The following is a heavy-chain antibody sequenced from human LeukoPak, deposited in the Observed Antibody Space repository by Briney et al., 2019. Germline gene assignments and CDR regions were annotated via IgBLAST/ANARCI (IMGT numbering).Heavy chain of an antibody. Sequence: GGSLRLSCAASGFTFSSYGVHWVRQAPGKGLEWVAVISYDGSNKYYADSVKGRFTISRDNSKNTLYLQMNSLKAEDTAVYYCAKASYSSSIYIDWDFDYWGQGTLVTVSS. CDR3: AKASYSSSIYIDWDFDY. D-gene: IGHD6-6*01. CDR2: ISYDGSNK. J-gene: IGHJ4*02. CDR1: GFTFSSYG. V-gene: IGHV3-30*18.